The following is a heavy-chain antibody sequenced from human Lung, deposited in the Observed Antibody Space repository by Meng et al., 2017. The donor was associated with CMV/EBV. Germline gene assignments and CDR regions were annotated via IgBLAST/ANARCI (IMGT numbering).Heavy chain of an antibody. Sequence: SXXVSCKASGGMYSSYAISWVRQAPGQGLEWMGGIVPILGITNYAQNFQDRVTITADKSTSTAYMELNSLRSEDTAVYYCSDYRLYSSSSFVQGYYNGVDVWGQGXTVTDSS. J-gene: IGHJ6*02. D-gene: IGHD6-6*01. CDR1: GGMYSSYA. V-gene: IGHV1-69*10. CDR2: IVPILGIT. CDR3: SDYRLYSSSSFVQGYYNGVDV.